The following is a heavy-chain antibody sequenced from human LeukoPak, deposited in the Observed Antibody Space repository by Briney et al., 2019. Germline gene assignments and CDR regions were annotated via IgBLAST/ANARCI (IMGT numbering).Heavy chain of an antibody. Sequence: GGSLRLSCAASGFTFSSYGMHWVRQAPGKGLEWVAFIRYDGSNKYYADSVKGRFTISRDNSKNTLYLQMNSLRAEDTAVYYCAKGGYDSSFFDYWGQGTLVTVSS. CDR2: IRYDGSNK. D-gene: IGHD3-22*01. J-gene: IGHJ4*02. V-gene: IGHV3-30*02. CDR3: AKGGYDSSFFDY. CDR1: GFTFSSYG.